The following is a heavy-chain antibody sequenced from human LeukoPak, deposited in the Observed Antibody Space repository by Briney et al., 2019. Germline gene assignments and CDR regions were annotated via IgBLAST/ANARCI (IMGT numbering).Heavy chain of an antibody. J-gene: IGHJ3*02. CDR1: GFTVSSNY. D-gene: IGHD3-22*01. CDR2: ISGSSSST. CDR3: AKVRMITMIAYDAFDI. Sequence: PGGSLRLSCAASGFTVSSNYMSWVRQAPGKGLEWVSAISGSSSSTYYADSVKGRFSISRDNSKNTLYLQMNSLRAEDTAVYCCAKVRMITMIAYDAFDIWGQGTMVTVSS. V-gene: IGHV3-23*01.